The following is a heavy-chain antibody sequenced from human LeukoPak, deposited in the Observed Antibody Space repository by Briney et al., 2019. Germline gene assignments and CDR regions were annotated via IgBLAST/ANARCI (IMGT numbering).Heavy chain of an antibody. D-gene: IGHD5-12*01. J-gene: IGHJ4*02. CDR3: ARGWISDSFDY. Sequence: GRSLRLSCAASGFTFSSYEMNWVRQAPGKGLEWVSYISSSGSNIYYAASVKGRFPISRDNAKNSLYLQMNSLRAEDTAVYYCARGWISDSFDYWGQGTLVTVSS. CDR2: ISSSGSNI. CDR1: GFTFSSYE. V-gene: IGHV3-48*03.